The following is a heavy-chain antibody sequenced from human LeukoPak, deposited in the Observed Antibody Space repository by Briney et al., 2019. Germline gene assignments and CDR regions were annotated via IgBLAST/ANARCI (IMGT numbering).Heavy chain of an antibody. CDR1: GFTFSSYG. CDR2: IWYDGSNK. V-gene: IGHV3-33*08. Sequence: GGSLRLSCAASGFTFSSYGMHWVRQAPGKGLEWVAVIWYDGSNKYYADSVKGRFTISRVNSKNTLYLQMNSLRAEDTAVYYCARVNYDILTGYSHWYFDLWGRGTLVTVSS. J-gene: IGHJ2*01. CDR3: ARVNYDILTGYSHWYFDL. D-gene: IGHD3-9*01.